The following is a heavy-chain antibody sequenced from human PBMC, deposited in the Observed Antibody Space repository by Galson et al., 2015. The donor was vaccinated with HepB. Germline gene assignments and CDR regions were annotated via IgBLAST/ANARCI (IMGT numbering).Heavy chain of an antibody. D-gene: IGHD6-6*01. Sequence: SVKVSCKASGYTFSSFSITWVRLAPGQGLEWVGWISGCNDNTNYAQKLKDRVTMTRDTSKNTAYMELRSLRSDDTAVYYCARARDSNSPPDFWAQGTLVRVSS. J-gene: IGHJ4*02. CDR1: GYTFSSFS. CDR3: ARARDSNSPPDF. V-gene: IGHV1-18*01. CDR2: ISGCNDNT.